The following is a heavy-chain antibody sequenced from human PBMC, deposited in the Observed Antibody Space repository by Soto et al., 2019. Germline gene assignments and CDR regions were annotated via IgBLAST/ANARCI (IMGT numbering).Heavy chain of an antibody. Sequence: QVQLVQSGAEVKKPGASVKVSCKASGYTFTSSGISWVRQAPGRVVEWMGLSSAYNGKTNYAQKLQGRVTMTTDTSTSTAYMELRSLRSDDTAVYYCARDIYTESGYDDRVGRLDYWGQGTLVTVSS. CDR2: SSAYNGKT. J-gene: IGHJ4*02. CDR3: ARDIYTESGYDDRVGRLDY. D-gene: IGHD5-12*01. CDR1: GYTFTSSG. V-gene: IGHV1-18*01.